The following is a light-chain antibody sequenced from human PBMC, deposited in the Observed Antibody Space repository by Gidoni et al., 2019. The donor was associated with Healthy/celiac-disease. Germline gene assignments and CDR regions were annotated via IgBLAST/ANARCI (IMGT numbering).Light chain of an antibody. CDR1: PGISSW. J-gene: IGKJ4*02. V-gene: IGKV1-12*01. Sequence: DIQMTQSPSSVSAAVGDRVTITCRASPGISSWLAWSQQKPGKAPNLLIYAASSLQSGVPSRFSGIGSWTDFTLTISSLQPEDFATYYCQQANSFPRFGGGTKVEIK. CDR3: QQANSFPR. CDR2: AAS.